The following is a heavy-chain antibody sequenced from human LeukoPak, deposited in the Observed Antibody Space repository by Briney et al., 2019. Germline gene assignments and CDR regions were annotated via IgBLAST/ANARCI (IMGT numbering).Heavy chain of an antibody. J-gene: IGHJ4*02. CDR1: GYTFTGYY. V-gene: IGHV1-2*02. D-gene: IGHD3-10*01. CDR2: INPNSGGT. CDR3: ARSYYGSGKGRNFDY. Sequence: ASVEVSCKASGYTFTGYYMHWVRQAPGQGREWMGWINPNSGGTNYAQKFQGRVTMTRDTSISTAYMELSRLRSDDTAVYYCARSYYGSGKGRNFDYWGQGTLVTVSS.